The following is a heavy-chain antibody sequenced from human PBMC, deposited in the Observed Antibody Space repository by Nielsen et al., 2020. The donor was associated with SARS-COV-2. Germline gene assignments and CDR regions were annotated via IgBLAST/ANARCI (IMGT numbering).Heavy chain of an antibody. J-gene: IGHJ4*02. CDR2: ISWNSGSI. V-gene: IGHV3-9*01. Sequence: SLKISCAASGFTFDDYAMHLVRQAPGKGLEWVSGISWNSGSIGYADSVKGRFTISRDNAKNSLYLQMNSLRAEDTALYYCAKLADYGIDYWGQGTLVTVSS. CDR3: AKLADYGIDY. D-gene: IGHD4-17*01. CDR1: GFTFDDYA.